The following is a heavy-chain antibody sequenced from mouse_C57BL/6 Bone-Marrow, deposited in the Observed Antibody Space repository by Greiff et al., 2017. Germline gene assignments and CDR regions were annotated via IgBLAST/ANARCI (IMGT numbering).Heavy chain of an antibody. J-gene: IGHJ3*01. D-gene: IGHD2-4*01. CDR2: IDSSDSYT. CDR3: ARERIYYDYGFAY. Sequence: QVKLQQPGAALVMPGASVKLSCKASGYTFTSYWMHWVKQRPGQGLEWIGEIDSSDSYTNYNQKFKGKSKLTVDKSSSTAYMQLSRLTSEDSAVYYGARERIYYDYGFAYWGQGTLVTVSA. CDR1: GYTFTSYW. V-gene: IGHV1-69*01.